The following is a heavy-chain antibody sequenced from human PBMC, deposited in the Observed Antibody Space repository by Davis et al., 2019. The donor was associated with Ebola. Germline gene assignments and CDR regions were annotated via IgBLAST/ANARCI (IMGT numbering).Heavy chain of an antibody. D-gene: IGHD6-19*01. CDR2: INAYNGHT. CDR1: GYTFSGYA. CDR3: ARGRNGGWDFDY. J-gene: IGHJ4*02. Sequence: AASVKVSCKTSGYTFSGYAISWVRQAPGQGLEWIGRINAYNGHTNYAQKFQGRVTVSTDTSTSTAYMELRSLRSDDTAEYFCARGRNGGWDFDYWGQGTLVTVSS. V-gene: IGHV1-18*01.